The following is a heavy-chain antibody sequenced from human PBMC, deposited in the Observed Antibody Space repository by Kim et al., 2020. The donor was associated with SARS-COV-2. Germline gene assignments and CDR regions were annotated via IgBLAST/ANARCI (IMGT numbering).Heavy chain of an antibody. D-gene: IGHD3-10*01. CDR3: AKGLGDSYYFDY. Sequence: YATPVKGRFTISRDNSKNTLYLQMNSLRAEDSAVYYCAKGLGDSYYFDYWGQGTLVTVSS. V-gene: IGHV3-23*01. J-gene: IGHJ4*02.